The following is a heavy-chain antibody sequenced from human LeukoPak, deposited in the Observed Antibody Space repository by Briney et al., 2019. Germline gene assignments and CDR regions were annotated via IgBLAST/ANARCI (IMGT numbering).Heavy chain of an antibody. J-gene: IGHJ4*02. Sequence: SETLSLTCTVSGGSMSGYYWSWFRQPPGKALEWIGYIHTSGTTKYNPSLKSRVTISEDMSKNQFSLKLGSVTAADTSVFDCARQRGPWYVDYWGQGTLVIVSS. CDR1: GGSMSGYY. CDR2: IHTSGTT. D-gene: IGHD3-10*01. V-gene: IGHV4-4*09. CDR3: ARQRGPWYVDY.